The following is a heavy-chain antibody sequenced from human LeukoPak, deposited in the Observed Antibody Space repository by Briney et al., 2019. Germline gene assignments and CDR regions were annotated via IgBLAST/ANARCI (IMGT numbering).Heavy chain of an antibody. CDR2: IRYDGSNR. CDR1: GFTFSSYG. J-gene: IGHJ6*03. V-gene: IGHV3-30*02. D-gene: IGHD4-17*01. CDR3: AKDGRSTVTRNYYYYYMDV. Sequence: GGSLRLSCAVYGFTFSSYGMHWVRQAPGKGLEWVAFIRYDGSNRYYADSVKGRFTISRDNSKNTLYLQMNSLRAEDTAVYYCAKDGRSTVTRNYYYYYMDVWGKGTTVTVSS.